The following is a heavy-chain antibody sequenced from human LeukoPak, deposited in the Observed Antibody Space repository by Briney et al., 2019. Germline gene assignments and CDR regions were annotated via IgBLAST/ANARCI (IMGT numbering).Heavy chain of an antibody. J-gene: IGHJ6*03. CDR3: ARAPRSGYFYYYYYMDV. CDR2: INPNSGGT. V-gene: IGHV1-2*02. Sequence: GASVKVSCKASGYTFTGYYMHWVRQAPGQGLEWMGWINPNSGGTNYAQKFQGRVTMTRDTSISTAYMELSRLRSDDTAVYYCARAPRSGYFYYYYYMDVWGKGTTVTVSS. D-gene: IGHD3-3*01. CDR1: GYTFTGYY.